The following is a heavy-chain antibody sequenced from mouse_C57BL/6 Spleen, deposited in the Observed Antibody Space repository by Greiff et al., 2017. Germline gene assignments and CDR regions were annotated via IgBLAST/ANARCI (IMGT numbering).Heavy chain of an antibody. J-gene: IGHJ4*01. CDR2: IYPGDGDT. Sequence: VQLQQSGAELVKPGASVKISCKASGYAFSSYWMNWVKQRPGKGLEWIGQIYPGDGDTNYNGKLKGKATLTADKSSRTAYMQLSSLTSVDSAVYFCARSCGIAMDYWGQGTSVTVSS. CDR1: GYAFSSYW. D-gene: IGHD1-1*02. CDR3: ARSCGIAMDY. V-gene: IGHV1-80*01.